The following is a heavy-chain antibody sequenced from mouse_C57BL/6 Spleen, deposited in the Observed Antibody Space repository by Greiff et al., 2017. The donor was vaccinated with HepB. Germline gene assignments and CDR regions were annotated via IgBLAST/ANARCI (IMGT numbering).Heavy chain of an antibody. V-gene: IGHV1-69*01. CDR2: IDPSDSYT. J-gene: IGHJ4*01. CDR3: ARRDGYLYYYAMDY. Sequence: QVQLQQPGAELVMPGASVKLSCKASGYTFTSYWMHWVKQRPGQGLEWIGEIDPSDSYTNYNQKFKGKSTVTVDKSSSTAYMQLSSLTSEDSAVYYCARRDGYLYYYAMDYWGQGTSVTVSS. CDR1: GYTFTSYW. D-gene: IGHD2-3*01.